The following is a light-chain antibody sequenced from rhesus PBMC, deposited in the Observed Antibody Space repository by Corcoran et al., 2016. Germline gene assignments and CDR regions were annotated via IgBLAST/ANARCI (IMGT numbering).Light chain of an antibody. CDR3: QQYSSSPFT. V-gene: IGKV1-22*01. CDR2: KAS. J-gene: IGKJ3*01. Sequence: DIQMTQSPSSLSASVGDTVTITCRASQSISSWLDWYQQKPGKAPKVRIYKASSLQSGVPSRSSGSGAGTDFTLTNSRLHPEDGGIYYCQQYSSSPFTFGPGTKLDIK. CDR1: QSISSW.